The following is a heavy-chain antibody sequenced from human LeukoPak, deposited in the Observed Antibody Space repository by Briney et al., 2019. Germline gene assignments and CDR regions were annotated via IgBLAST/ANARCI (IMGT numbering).Heavy chain of an antibody. D-gene: IGHD3-3*01. CDR2: ISYDGINK. CDR3: ARGYYDFSPFDY. CDR1: GFTFSSYA. V-gene: IGHV3-30-3*01. Sequence: PGGSLRLSCAASGFTFSSYALHWVRQAPGKGLEWVAVISYDGINKYYADSVKGRFTLSRDNSKNTLYLQMNSLRPEDTAVYYCARGYYDFSPFDYWGQGTLVTVSS. J-gene: IGHJ4*02.